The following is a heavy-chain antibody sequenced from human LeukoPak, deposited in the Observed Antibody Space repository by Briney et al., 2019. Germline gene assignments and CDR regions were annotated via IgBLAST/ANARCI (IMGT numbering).Heavy chain of an antibody. Sequence: GSSVKVSCKASGGTFSSYAISWVRQAPGQGLEWMGGIIPIFGTANYAQKFQGRVTITADESTSTAYTELSSLRSEDTAAYYCAREIGYYGSGSSFDYWGQGTLVTVSS. CDR1: GGTFSSYA. J-gene: IGHJ4*02. CDR2: IIPIFGTA. V-gene: IGHV1-69*01. D-gene: IGHD3-10*01. CDR3: AREIGYYGSGSSFDY.